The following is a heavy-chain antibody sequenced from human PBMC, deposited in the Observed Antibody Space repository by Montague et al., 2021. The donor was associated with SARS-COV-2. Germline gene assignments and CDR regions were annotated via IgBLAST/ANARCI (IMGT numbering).Heavy chain of an antibody. CDR3: ARIQAELWPNYEYYGMDV. CDR1: GFSLSTSGMC. Sequence: PALVKPTQTLTLTCTFSGFSLSTSGMCVSWIRQPPGKALEWLALIAWDDDKYYSTSLKTRLTISKDTSKNQVVLTMTNMDPVDTATYYFARIQAELWPNYEYYGMDVWGQGTTVTVSS. J-gene: IGHJ6*02. D-gene: IGHD5-18*01. V-gene: IGHV2-70*01. CDR2: IAWDDDK.